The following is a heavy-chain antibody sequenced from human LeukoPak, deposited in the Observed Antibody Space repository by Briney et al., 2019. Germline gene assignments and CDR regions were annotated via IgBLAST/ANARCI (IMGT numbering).Heavy chain of an antibody. J-gene: IGHJ4*02. Sequence: PGGSLRLSCAASGFTFSSYWMSWVRQAPGKGLEWVANIKQDGSEKYYVDSVKGRFTISRDNAKNSLYLQMNGLRAEDTAVYYCARDRRPTAHGSDYFDYWGQGTLVTVSS. V-gene: IGHV3-7*01. D-gene: IGHD3-10*01. CDR1: GFTFSSYW. CDR2: IKQDGSEK. CDR3: ARDRRPTAHGSDYFDY.